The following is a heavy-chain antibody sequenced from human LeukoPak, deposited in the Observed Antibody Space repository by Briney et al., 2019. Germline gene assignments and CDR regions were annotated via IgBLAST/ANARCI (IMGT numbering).Heavy chain of an antibody. J-gene: IGHJ3*02. CDR2: IYPDDSNT. V-gene: IGHV5-51*01. CDR1: GYSFTSYW. D-gene: IGHD3-3*01. Sequence: GESLKISCKGSGYSFTSYWIGWVRQMPGQGLEWMGIIYPDDSNTIYGPSFQGQVTISADKSISTAYLQWSSLKASDTAMYYCARHTRGLLGHGAFDIWGQGTMVTVSS. CDR3: ARHTRGLLGHGAFDI.